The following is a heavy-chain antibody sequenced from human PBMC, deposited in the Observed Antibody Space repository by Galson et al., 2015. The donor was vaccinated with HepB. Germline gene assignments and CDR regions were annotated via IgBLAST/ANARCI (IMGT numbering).Heavy chain of an antibody. V-gene: IGHV3-9*01. CDR3: AKDRIGGYCSGGSCYGLPFYDMDG. D-gene: IGHD2-15*01. Sequence: SLRLSCAASGFTFDDYAMHWVRQAPGKGLEWVSDISWNSGSIGYADSVKGRFTISRDNAKNSLYLHMNSLRAEDTALYYCAKDRIGGYCSGGSCYGLPFYDMDGWGKGTTVTVAS. CDR2: ISWNSGSI. CDR1: GFTFDDYA. J-gene: IGHJ6*03.